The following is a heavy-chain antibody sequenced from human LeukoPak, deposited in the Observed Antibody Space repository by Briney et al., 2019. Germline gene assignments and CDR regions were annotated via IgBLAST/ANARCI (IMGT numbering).Heavy chain of an antibody. V-gene: IGHV4-34*01. D-gene: IGHD1-26*01. CDR2: INHSGST. CDR1: GGSFSGYY. CDR3: ARHGGAQLPVYFDY. J-gene: IGHJ4*02. Sequence: KPSETLALTCAVYGGSFSGYYWSWIRQPPGKGLEWIGEINHSGSTNYNPSLKSRVTISVDTSKNQFSLKLSSVTAADTAVYYCARHGGAQLPVYFDYWGQGTLVTVSS.